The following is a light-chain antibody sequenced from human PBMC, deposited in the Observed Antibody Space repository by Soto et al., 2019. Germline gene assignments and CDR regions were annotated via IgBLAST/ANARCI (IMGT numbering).Light chain of an antibody. V-gene: IGKV3-20*01. CDR3: HQYGSTPRT. CDR1: QTVTSNS. J-gene: IGKJ2*01. CDR2: RAS. Sequence: EIVLTQSPGTLSLSPGERATLSCRASQTVTSNSLAWYQQKPGQAPRLLIYRASTRATGIPDRFSGSGSGADFTLTTNSLESEDFAMSYCHQYGSTPRTFGQGTRLEIK.